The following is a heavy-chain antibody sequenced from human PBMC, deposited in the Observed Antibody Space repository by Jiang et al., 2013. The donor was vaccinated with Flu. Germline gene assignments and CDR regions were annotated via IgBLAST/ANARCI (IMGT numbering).Heavy chain of an antibody. CDR2: INHSGST. D-gene: IGHD5-12*01. Sequence: LLKPSETLSLTCAVYGGSFSGYYWSWIRQPPGKGLEWIGEINHSGSTNYNPSLKSRVTISVDTSKNQFSLKLSSVTAADTAVYYCARGVGSGYDSGHSDYWGQGTLVTVSS. CDR1: GGSFSGYY. J-gene: IGHJ4*02. CDR3: ARGVGSGYDSGHSDY. V-gene: IGHV4-34*01.